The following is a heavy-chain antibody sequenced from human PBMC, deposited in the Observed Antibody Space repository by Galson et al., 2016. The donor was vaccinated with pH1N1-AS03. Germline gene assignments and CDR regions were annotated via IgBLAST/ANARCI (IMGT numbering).Heavy chain of an antibody. V-gene: IGHV3-23*01. CDR3: ARRSPWESYYFDY. CDR1: GFPFSTYA. Sequence: SLRLSCAASGFPFSTYAMSWVRQAQGMGLEWVSSISASGGDTYYADSVKGRCTISRDNSRNTLYLQMNSLRAEDAAIYYCARRSPWESYYFDYWGQGTLVTVSS. J-gene: IGHJ4*02. CDR2: ISASGGDT. D-gene: IGHD3-16*01.